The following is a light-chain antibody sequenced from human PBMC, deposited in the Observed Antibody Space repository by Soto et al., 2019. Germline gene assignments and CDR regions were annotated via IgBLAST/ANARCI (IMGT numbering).Light chain of an antibody. J-gene: IGKJ2*01. V-gene: IGKV1-33*01. Sequence: DIQMTQSPSSLSASVGDRVTITCQASQDINKDLNWYQQKPGKAPKLLMYEASNLQTGVSSRFSGTGSKTYFIFTISSLQPEATATYYCQQYYSLPYTFGQGTKVEIK. CDR3: QQYYSLPYT. CDR1: QDINKD. CDR2: EAS.